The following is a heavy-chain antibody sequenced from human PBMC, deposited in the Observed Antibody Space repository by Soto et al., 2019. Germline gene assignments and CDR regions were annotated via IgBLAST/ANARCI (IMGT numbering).Heavy chain of an antibody. D-gene: IGHD3-9*01. CDR1: GFTLDKYT. V-gene: IGHV3-53*01. Sequence: PGGSLRHSCAAFGFTLDKYTMGWVRQAPGKGLEWVAESFSSGGTQCADSVKGRFTISRDNSRNMVFLQMNGLRVEDTALYYCARDREPDGIWTFDSWGQGALVTVSS. CDR3: ARDREPDGIWTFDS. J-gene: IGHJ4*02. CDR2: SFSSGGT.